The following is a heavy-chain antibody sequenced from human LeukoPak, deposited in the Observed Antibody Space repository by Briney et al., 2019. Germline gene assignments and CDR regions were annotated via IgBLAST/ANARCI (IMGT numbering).Heavy chain of an antibody. Sequence: GGSLRLSCGASGFIFSSYWMSWVRQAPGKGLEWVANINQDGSGKYYVDSVKGRFTISRDNAKNTLYLQMNSLRAEDTAVYYCARGEEFWGQGTLVTVSS. CDR3: ARGEEF. CDR1: GFIFSSYW. V-gene: IGHV3-7*03. CDR2: INQDGSGK. J-gene: IGHJ4*02. D-gene: IGHD2/OR15-2a*01.